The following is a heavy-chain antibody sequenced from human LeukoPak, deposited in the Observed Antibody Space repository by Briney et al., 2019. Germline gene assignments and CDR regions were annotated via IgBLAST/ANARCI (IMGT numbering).Heavy chain of an antibody. CDR1: GYTFTSYG. J-gene: IGHJ5*02. D-gene: IGHD2-2*01. V-gene: IGHV1-18*04. CDR3: ARDRASSDIVVVPAAMRYDP. CDR2: ISAYNGNT. Sequence: GASVKVSCKASGYTFTSYGISWVRQAPGQGLEWMGWISAYNGNTNYAQKLQGRVTMTTDTSTSTVYMELRSLRSDDTAVYYCARDRASSDIVVVPAAMRYDPWGQGTLVTVSS.